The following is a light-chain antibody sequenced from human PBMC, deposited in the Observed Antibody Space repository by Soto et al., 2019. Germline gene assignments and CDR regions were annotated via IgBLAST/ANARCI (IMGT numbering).Light chain of an antibody. CDR1: SSDVGGYNY. CDR3: CSYAGSYTPVV. J-gene: IGLJ2*01. CDR2: DVS. Sequence: QSALTKPRSVSGSPGQSVTISCTGTSSDVGGYNYVSWYQQHPGKAPKLMIYDVSKRPSGVPDRFSGSKSGNTASLTISGLQAEDEADYYCCSYAGSYTPVVFGGGTKVTVL. V-gene: IGLV2-11*01.